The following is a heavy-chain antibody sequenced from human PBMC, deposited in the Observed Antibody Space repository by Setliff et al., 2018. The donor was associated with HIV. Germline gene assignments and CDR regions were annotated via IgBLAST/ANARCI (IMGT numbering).Heavy chain of an antibody. CDR1: GYSFTSYW. Sequence: LGESLKISCKGSGYSFTSYWISWVRQMPGKGLEWMGRIDPSDSYTNYSPSFQGHVTISADKSISTAYLQWSSLKASDTAMYYCARRGSDIAAADYWGQGTLVTVSS. CDR2: IDPSDSYT. CDR3: ARRGSDIAAADY. D-gene: IGHD6-13*01. J-gene: IGHJ4*02. V-gene: IGHV5-10-1*01.